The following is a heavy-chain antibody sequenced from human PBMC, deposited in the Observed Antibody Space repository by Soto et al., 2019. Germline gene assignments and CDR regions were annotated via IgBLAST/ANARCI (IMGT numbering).Heavy chain of an antibody. Sequence: SVKVSCEASGFTFTSSAVQWVRQARGQRLEWIGWIVVGSGNTNYAQKLQERVTITRDMSTSTAYMELSSLRSEDTAVYYCAKVGNSCSSTSCPGRYYYYYYGMDVWGQGTTVTVSS. D-gene: IGHD2-2*01. CDR1: GFTFTSSA. J-gene: IGHJ6*02. CDR3: AKVGNSCSSTSCPGRYYYYYYGMDV. V-gene: IGHV1-58*01. CDR2: IVVGSGNT.